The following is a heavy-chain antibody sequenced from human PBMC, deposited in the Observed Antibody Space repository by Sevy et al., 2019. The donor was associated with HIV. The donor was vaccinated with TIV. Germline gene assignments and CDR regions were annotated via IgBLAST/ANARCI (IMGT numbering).Heavy chain of an antibody. CDR2: ISYDGSNK. D-gene: IGHD3-22*01. CDR3: ARDSLSDYYDSSGYYSGAFDI. V-gene: IGHV3-30-3*01. J-gene: IGHJ3*02. CDR1: GFTFSSYA. Sequence: GGSLRLSCAASGFTFSSYAMHWVLQAPGKGLEWVAVISYDGSNKYYADSVKGRFTISRDNSKNTLYLQMNSLRAEDTAVYYCARDSLSDYYDSSGYYSGAFDICGQGTMVTVSS.